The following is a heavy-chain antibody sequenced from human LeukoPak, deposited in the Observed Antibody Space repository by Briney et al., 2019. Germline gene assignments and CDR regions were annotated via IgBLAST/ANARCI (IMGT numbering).Heavy chain of an antibody. Sequence: SQTLSLTCAVSGGSISSGGYSWSWIRQPPGKGLEWVGYIYHSVSTYYNPSLKSPVTISVDRSKNQFSLTLSSVTAADTAVYYCAREGYYDSSGYRMVGAFDIWGQGTMVTVSS. CDR2: IYHSVST. CDR1: GGSISSGGYS. CDR3: AREGYYDSSGYRMVGAFDI. D-gene: IGHD3-22*01. V-gene: IGHV4-30-2*01. J-gene: IGHJ3*02.